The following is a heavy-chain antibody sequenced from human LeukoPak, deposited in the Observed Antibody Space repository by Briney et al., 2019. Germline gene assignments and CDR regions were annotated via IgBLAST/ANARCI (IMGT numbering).Heavy chain of an antibody. J-gene: IGHJ6*03. D-gene: IGHD6-6*01. CDR1: GFTFSSYW. CDR2: INSDGSST. V-gene: IGHV3-74*01. Sequence: GGSLRLSCAASGFTFSSYWMHRVRQAPGKGLVWVSRINSDGSSTSYADSVKGRFTISRDNAKNTLYLQMNSLRAEDTAVYYCAREGSSPENYYYYYMDVWGKGTTVTVSS. CDR3: AREGSSPENYYYYYMDV.